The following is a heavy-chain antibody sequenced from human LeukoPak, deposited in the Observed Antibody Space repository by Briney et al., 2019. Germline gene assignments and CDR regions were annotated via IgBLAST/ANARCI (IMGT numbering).Heavy chain of an antibody. CDR1: GFTFSSYG. CDR3: ARDLYRIVVVPHYLDY. V-gene: IGHV3-23*01. Sequence: GGSLRLSCAASGFTFSSYGMSWVRQAPGKGLEWVSAISGSGGSTYYADSVKGRFTISRDNAKNSLYLQMNSLRAEDTAVYYCARDLYRIVVVPHYLDYWGQGTLVTVSS. J-gene: IGHJ4*02. D-gene: IGHD3-22*01. CDR2: ISGSGGST.